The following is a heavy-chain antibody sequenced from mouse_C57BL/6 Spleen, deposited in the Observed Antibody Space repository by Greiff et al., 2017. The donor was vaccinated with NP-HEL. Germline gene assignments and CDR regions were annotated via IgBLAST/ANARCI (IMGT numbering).Heavy chain of an antibody. Sequence: QVQLQQSGAELVRPGASVTLSCKASGYTFTDYEMHWVKQTPVHGLEWIGAIDPETGGTAYNQKFKGKAILTADKSSSTAYMELRSLTSEDSAVYYCTRDITTVVPYWGQGTTLTVSS. D-gene: IGHD1-1*01. V-gene: IGHV1-15*01. CDR3: TRDITTVVPY. J-gene: IGHJ2*01. CDR2: IDPETGGT. CDR1: GYTFTDYE.